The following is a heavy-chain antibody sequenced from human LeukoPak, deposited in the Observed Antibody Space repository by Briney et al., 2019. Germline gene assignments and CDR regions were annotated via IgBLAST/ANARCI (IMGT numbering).Heavy chain of an antibody. CDR1: GFTFSSYA. Sequence: GGSLRLSCAASGFTFSSYAVTWVRQAPGKGLEWVSTISGSGGSTYYADSVKGRFTISRDNSKNTLYLQMNTLRAEDTAVYYCAKDREYSYVYDAFDIWGQGTLVTVSS. V-gene: IGHV3-23*01. J-gene: IGHJ3*02. CDR2: ISGSGGST. D-gene: IGHD3-16*01. CDR3: AKDREYSYVYDAFDI.